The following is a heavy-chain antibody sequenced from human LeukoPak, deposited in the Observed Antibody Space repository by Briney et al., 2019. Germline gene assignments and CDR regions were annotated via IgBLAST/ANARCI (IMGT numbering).Heavy chain of an antibody. CDR2: IYTSGST. CDR3: ARDVGGVGATTRYFDF. D-gene: IGHD1-26*01. V-gene: IGHV4-61*02. Sequence: PSETLSLTCTVSGGSISSGRYYWSWIRQPAGKGLEWIGRIYTSGSTNYNPSLKSRVTISVDTSKNQFSLKLSSVTAADTAVYYCARDVGGVGATTRYFDFWGQGTLVTVSS. J-gene: IGHJ4*02. CDR1: GGSISSGRYY.